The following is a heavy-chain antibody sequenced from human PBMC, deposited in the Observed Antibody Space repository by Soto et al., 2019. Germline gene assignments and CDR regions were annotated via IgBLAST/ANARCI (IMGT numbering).Heavy chain of an antibody. V-gene: IGHV6-1*01. CDR3: ARLRGDSWFDF. CDR2: TYYRSRWFN. Sequence: SQTLSLTCAISGDSVSLNDATWDWIRPSPSRGLEWLGRTYYRSRWFNDYAGSVKGRITINPDTSNNQFSLQLTSLSPDDTAVYYCARLRGDSWFDFWGQGTRVTVSS. J-gene: IGHJ5*01. CDR1: GDSVSLNDAT.